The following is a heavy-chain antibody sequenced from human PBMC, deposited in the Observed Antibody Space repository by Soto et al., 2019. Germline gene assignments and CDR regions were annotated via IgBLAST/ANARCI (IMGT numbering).Heavy chain of an antibody. CDR3: ARGVDYCSSTSCYTDWFDP. V-gene: IGHV1-69*01. CDR2: IIPIFGTA. J-gene: IGHJ5*02. D-gene: IGHD2-2*02. CDR1: GGTFSSYA. Sequence: QVQLVQSGAEVKKPGSSVKVSCKASGGTFSSYAISWVRQAPGQGLEWMGGIIPIFGTANYAQKFQGRVTITADESTSTAYMELSSLRSEDTAVYYCARGVDYCSSTSCYTDWFDPWGQGTLVTVSS.